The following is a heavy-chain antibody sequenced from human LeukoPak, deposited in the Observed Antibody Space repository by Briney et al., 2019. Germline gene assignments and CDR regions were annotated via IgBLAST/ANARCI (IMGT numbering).Heavy chain of an antibody. CDR3: AKGQELDDGVFDS. Sequence: GGSLRLSCAASGFTVSSSHMTWVRQAPGKGLEWVSVIYSGGTTYYADSVKGRFTISRDNSKNTVYLQMNSLRAEDTAVYYCAKGQELDDGVFDSWGQGTLVTVSS. J-gene: IGHJ4*02. D-gene: IGHD1-1*01. CDR1: GFTVSSSH. V-gene: IGHV3-53*01. CDR2: IYSGGTT.